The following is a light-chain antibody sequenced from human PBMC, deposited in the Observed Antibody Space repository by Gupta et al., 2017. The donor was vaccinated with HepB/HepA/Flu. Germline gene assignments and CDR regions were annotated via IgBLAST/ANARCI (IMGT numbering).Light chain of an antibody. V-gene: IGKV1-39*01. CDR1: QTSSDY. CDR2: SAS. Sequence: DIQMTNSPSPLPASVGDRVTITCRASQTSSDYVSWYAHKVGHSPNLLIYSASNLECGVPSRFSGGGSGTYFTLTISSLQPEDFAAYYCLQSYNLPITFGQGTRLEI. CDR3: LQSYNLPIT. J-gene: IGKJ5*01.